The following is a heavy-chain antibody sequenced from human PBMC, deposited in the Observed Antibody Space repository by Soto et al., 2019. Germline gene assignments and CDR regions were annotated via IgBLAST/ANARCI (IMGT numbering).Heavy chain of an antibody. CDR1: GFSFSDYS. CDR2: IDLSGTTT. CDR3: TKDRVPDGIYSFDY. V-gene: IGHV3-23*03. J-gene: IGHJ4*02. Sequence: GGSLGLSCAASGFSFSDYSMNGVRQAPGKGLEWVSFIDLSGTTTYYRDSVKGRFTIFKDKSMNTVYLQMNSLTVEDAAVYYCTKDRVPDGIYSFDYWGKGALVTVST. D-gene: IGHD2-15*01.